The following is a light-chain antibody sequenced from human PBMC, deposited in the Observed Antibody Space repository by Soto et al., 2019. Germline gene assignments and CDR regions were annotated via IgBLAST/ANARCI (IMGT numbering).Light chain of an antibody. V-gene: IGLV4-69*01. CDR3: QTWGSGIWV. Sequence: QLVLTQSHSASASLGASVKLTCTLSSGHSTYDVAWHQQQPQKGPRFLMKLSGDGSHTKGDGIPDRFSGSSSGAERYLIISSLQSEDEAGYFCQTWGSGIWVFGGGTKLTVL. CDR2: LSGDGSH. CDR1: SGHSTYD. J-gene: IGLJ3*02.